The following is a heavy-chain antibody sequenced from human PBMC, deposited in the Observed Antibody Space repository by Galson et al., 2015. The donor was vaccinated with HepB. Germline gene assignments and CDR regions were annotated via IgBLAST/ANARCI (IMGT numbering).Heavy chain of an antibody. CDR2: IIPIFGTA. Sequence: SVKVSCKASGGTFSSYAISWVRQAPGQGLEWMGGIIPIFGTANYAQKFQGRVTITADESTSTAYMELSSLRSEDTAVYYCARVMGSGTGDWFDPWGQGTLVTVSS. D-gene: IGHD2-15*01. V-gene: IGHV1-69*13. CDR1: GGTFSSYA. J-gene: IGHJ5*02. CDR3: ARVMGSGTGDWFDP.